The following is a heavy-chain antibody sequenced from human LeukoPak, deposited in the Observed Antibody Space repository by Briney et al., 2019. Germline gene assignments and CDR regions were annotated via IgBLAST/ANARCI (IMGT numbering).Heavy chain of an antibody. J-gene: IGHJ6*03. CDR2: ISAYNANT. D-gene: IGHD1-26*01. CDR1: GYTFSSYG. V-gene: IGHV1-18*01. Sequence: GASVKVSCKASGYTFSSYGIYWMRQAPGQGLEWLGWISAYNANTNYAQKLQGRVTMTTDTSTSTAYMELSSLRSEDTAVYYCARGGVGAPYYYYYYMDVWGKGTTVTVSS. CDR3: ARGGVGAPYYYYYYMDV.